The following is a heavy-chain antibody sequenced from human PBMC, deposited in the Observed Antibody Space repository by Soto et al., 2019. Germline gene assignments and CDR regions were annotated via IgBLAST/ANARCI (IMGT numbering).Heavy chain of an antibody. D-gene: IGHD2-21*02. CDR1: GGTFSSYA. CDR3: ARAPGPYGGDPRVATHFDY. CDR2: IIPIFGTA. J-gene: IGHJ4*02. Sequence: ASVKVSCKASGGTFSSYAISWVRQAPGQGLEWMGGIIPIFGTANYAQKFQGRVTITADKSTSTAYMELSSLRSEDTAVYYCARAPGPYGGDPRVATHFDYWGQGTLVTVSS. V-gene: IGHV1-69*06.